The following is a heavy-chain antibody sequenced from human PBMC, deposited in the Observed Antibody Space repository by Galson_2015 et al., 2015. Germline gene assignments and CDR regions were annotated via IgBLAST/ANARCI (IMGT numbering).Heavy chain of an antibody. Sequence: SVKVSCKASGGTFSSYTISWVRQAPGQGLEWMGRIIPILGIANYAQKFQGRVTITADKSTSTAYMELSSLRSEDTAVYYCARGSSMGYGDYPDYWGQGTLVTVSS. J-gene: IGHJ4*02. CDR1: GGTFSSYT. CDR3: ARGSSMGYGDYPDY. CDR2: IIPILGIA. D-gene: IGHD4-17*01. V-gene: IGHV1-69*02.